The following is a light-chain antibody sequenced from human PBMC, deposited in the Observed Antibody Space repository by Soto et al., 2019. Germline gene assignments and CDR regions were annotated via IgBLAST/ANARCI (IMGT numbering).Light chain of an antibody. V-gene: IGKV1-5*03. CDR3: QHYNSYSEA. Sequence: DIQMTQSPSTLSGSVGDRVTITCRASQTISSWLAWYQQKPGKAPKLLIYKASTLKSGVPSRVSGSGSGTEFTLTISSLQPDDFATYDCQHYNSYSEAFGQGTKVDIK. CDR1: QTISSW. CDR2: KAS. J-gene: IGKJ1*01.